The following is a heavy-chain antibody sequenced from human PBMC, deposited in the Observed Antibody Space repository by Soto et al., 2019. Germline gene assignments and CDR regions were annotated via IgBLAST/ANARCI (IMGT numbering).Heavy chain of an antibody. J-gene: IGHJ4*02. V-gene: IGHV4-61*01. D-gene: IGHD3-3*01. Sequence: SETLSLTCTVSGGSVSSGSYYWSWIRQPPGKGLEWIGYIYYSGSTNYNPSLKSRVTISVDTSKNQFSLKLSSVTAADTAVYYCARAPTYYDFWSGYYQINHFDYWGQGTLVTVSS. CDR1: GGSVSSGSYY. CDR2: IYYSGST. CDR3: ARAPTYYDFWSGYYQINHFDY.